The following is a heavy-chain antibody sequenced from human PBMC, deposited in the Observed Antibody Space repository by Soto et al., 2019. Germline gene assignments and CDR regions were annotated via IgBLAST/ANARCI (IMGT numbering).Heavy chain of an antibody. CDR2: IYPGDSDT. Sequence: GESLKISCTGVGYSFTSYWIGWVRQMPGKGLEWMGIIYPGDSDTRYSPSFQGQVTISADKSITTAYLQWSSLKASDTAMYYCARGYCTTTISGPWFDPWGQGTMVTVSS. CDR3: ARGYCTTTISGPWFDP. CDR1: GYSFTSYW. D-gene: IGHD2-2*01. V-gene: IGHV5-51*01. J-gene: IGHJ5*02.